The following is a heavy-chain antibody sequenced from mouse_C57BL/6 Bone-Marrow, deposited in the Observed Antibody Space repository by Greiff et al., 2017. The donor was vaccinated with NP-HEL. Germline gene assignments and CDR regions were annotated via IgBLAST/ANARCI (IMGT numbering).Heavy chain of an antibody. CDR3: TEAAQATFLYYYAMDY. V-gene: IGHV6-3*01. Sequence: EVMLVESGGGLVQPGGSMKLSCVASGFTFSNYWMNWVRQSPEKGLEWVAQIRLKSDNYATHYAESVKGRFTISRDDSKSSVYLQMNNLRAEDTGIYYCTEAAQATFLYYYAMDYWGQGTSVTVSS. D-gene: IGHD3-2*02. CDR1: GFTFSNYW. J-gene: IGHJ4*01. CDR2: IRLKSDNYAT.